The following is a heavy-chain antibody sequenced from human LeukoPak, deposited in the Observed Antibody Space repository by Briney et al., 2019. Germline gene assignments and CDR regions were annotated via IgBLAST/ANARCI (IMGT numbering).Heavy chain of an antibody. V-gene: IGHV1-69*04. CDR2: IIPILGIA. J-gene: IGHJ3*02. Sequence: SVKVSCKASGGTFSSYAISWVRQAPGQGLEWMGRIIPILGIANYAQKFQGRVTITADKSTSTAYMELSSLRSEDTAVYYCARAQYSYGSGAFDIWGQGTMVTVSS. CDR1: GGTFSSYA. D-gene: IGHD5-18*01. CDR3: ARAQYSYGSGAFDI.